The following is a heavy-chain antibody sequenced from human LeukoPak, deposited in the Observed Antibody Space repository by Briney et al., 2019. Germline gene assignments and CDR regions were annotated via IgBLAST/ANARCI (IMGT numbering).Heavy chain of an antibody. D-gene: IGHD1-1*01. V-gene: IGHV3-23*01. CDR3: ARVKSGRGPFVY. Sequence: GGSLRLSCAASGFTFSSYAMSWVRQAPGKGLEWVSISSNSGSSTHYAGSVKGRFTISRDNSKDTLYLQMSSLRVEDTAVYYCARVKSGRGPFVYWGQGTLVTVSS. J-gene: IGHJ4*02. CDR2: SSNSGSST. CDR1: GFTFSSYA.